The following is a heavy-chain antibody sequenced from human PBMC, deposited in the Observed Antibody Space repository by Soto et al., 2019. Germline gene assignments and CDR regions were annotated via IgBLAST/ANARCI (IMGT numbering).Heavy chain of an antibody. CDR3: ARDYDILTGYGTYGMDV. D-gene: IGHD3-9*01. CDR1: GYSFTSYW. CDR2: IDPSDSYT. V-gene: IGHV5-10-1*01. J-gene: IGHJ6*02. Sequence: PGESLKISCKGSGYSFTSYWISWVRQMPGKGLEWMGRIDPSDSYTNYSPSFQGHVTISADKSISTAYLQWSSLKASDTAMYYCARDYDILTGYGTYGMDVWGQGTTVTGSS.